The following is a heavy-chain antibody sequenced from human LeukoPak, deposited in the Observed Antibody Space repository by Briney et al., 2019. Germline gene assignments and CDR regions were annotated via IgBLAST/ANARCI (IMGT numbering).Heavy chain of an antibody. V-gene: IGHV3-7*01. Sequence: GGSLRLSCAASGFTFSSYWMSWVRQAPGKGLEWVANIKQDGSEKYYVDSVKGRFTISRDNAKNSLYLQMNSLRAEDTAVYYCAGYDSSGYYYVYFQHWSQGTLVTVSS. CDR3: AGYDSSGYYYVYFQH. J-gene: IGHJ1*01. CDR1: GFTFSSYW. D-gene: IGHD3-22*01. CDR2: IKQDGSEK.